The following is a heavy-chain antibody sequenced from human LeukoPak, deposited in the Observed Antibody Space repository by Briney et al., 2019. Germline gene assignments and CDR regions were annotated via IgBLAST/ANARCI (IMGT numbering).Heavy chain of an antibody. Sequence: PVASVKVSCKASGYTFTSYDINWVRQATGQGLEWMGWMNPNSGNTGYAQKFQGRVTMTEDTSTDTVYMELSSLRSEDTAMYYCATVLTWAGNSGNWFDPWGQGTLVTVSS. CDR3: ATVLTWAGNSGNWFDP. CDR1: GYTFTSYD. J-gene: IGHJ5*02. D-gene: IGHD4-23*01. V-gene: IGHV1-8*02. CDR2: MNPNSGNT.